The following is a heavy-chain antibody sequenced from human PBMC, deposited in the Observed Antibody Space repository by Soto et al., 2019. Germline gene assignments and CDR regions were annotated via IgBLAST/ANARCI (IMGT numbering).Heavy chain of an antibody. J-gene: IGHJ3*02. V-gene: IGHV3-7*01. CDR1: GFTFSSYW. CDR2: IKQDGSEK. Sequence: GGSLRLSCAASGFTFSSYWVSWVRQAPGKGLEWVANIKQDGSEKYYVDSVKSRFTISRDNAKNSLYLQMNSLRAEDTAVYYCARDSEDYGGNSDAFDIWGQGTMVTVSS. CDR3: ARDSEDYGGNSDAFDI. D-gene: IGHD4-17*01.